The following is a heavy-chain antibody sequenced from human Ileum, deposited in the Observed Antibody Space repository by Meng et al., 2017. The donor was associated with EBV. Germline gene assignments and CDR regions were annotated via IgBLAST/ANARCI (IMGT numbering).Heavy chain of an antibody. D-gene: IGHD2-15*01. CDR2: IKSTTDGGTT. J-gene: IGHJ4*02. CDR1: GFTFSNAW. CDR3: EGWRY. V-gene: IGHV3-15*01. Sequence: VELVESGGGLVQPGGSLRLSCAASGFTFSNAWMTWVRQAPGKGLEWVGRIKSTTDGGTTDYAAPVKGRFTISRDDSKNTLFLQMDSLKTEDTAVYYCEGWRYWGQGTLVTVSS.